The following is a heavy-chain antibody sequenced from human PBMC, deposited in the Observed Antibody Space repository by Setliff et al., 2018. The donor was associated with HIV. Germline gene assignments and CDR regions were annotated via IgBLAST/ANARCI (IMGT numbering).Heavy chain of an antibody. CDR1: GYSISNGYF. V-gene: IGHV4-38-2*01. D-gene: IGHD3-10*01. CDR3: ATYADRESNRFDP. J-gene: IGHJ5*02. CDR2: IFHSGST. Sequence: PSETLSLTCDVSGYSISNGYFWGWIRQPPGKGLEWIGSIFHSGSTYYNPSLKSRVTISVDTSKNQFSLNLNSVTAADTAVYYCATYADRESNRFDPWGQGILVTVSS.